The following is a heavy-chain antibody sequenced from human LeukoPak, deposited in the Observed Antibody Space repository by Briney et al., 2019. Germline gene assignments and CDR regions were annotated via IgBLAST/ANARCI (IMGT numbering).Heavy chain of an antibody. J-gene: IGHJ4*02. D-gene: IGHD4-17*01. CDR2: FDPEDGET. V-gene: IGHV1-24*01. CDR1: GYTLTELS. Sequence: ASVKVSCTVSGYTLTELSMHWVRQAPGKGLEWMGGFDPEDGETIYAQKFQGRVTMTEDTSTDTAYMELSSLRSEDTAVYYCATPKYGDYVWYFDYWGQGTLVTVSS. CDR3: ATPKYGDYVWYFDY.